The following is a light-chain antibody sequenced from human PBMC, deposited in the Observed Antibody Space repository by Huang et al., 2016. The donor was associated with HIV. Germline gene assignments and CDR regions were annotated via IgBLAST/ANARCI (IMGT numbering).Light chain of an antibody. CDR2: GAS. CDR1: QSVSSS. J-gene: IGKJ1*01. Sequence: EIVMTQSPATRSVSPGERATLSCRASQSVSSSVAWYQQKPGHAPRLLIYGASTRATGVPARFSGSGSGTDFTLTISSLQSEDFAIYYCQQYNNWPPWTFGQGTEVEIK. CDR3: QQYNNWPPWT. V-gene: IGKV3-15*01.